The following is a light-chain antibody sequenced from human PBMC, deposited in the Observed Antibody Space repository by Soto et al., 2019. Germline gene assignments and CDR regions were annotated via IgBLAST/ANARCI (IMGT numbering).Light chain of an antibody. V-gene: IGKV3-20*01. J-gene: IGKJ1*01. Sequence: EIVFTQSPATLSLSPGERAILSCRASQSVRGNLAWYQQKPGQAPRLLIYGASSRATGIPDRFSGSGSGTDFTLTISRLEPEDFAVYYCQRYDISPWTFGQGTKVDIK. CDR2: GAS. CDR3: QRYDISPWT. CDR1: QSVRGN.